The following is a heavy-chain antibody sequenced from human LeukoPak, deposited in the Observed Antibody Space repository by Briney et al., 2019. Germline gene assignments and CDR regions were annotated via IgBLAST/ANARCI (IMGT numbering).Heavy chain of an antibody. J-gene: IGHJ1*01. D-gene: IGHD3-22*01. CDR1: GFSFSRYW. CDR3: ARAPSEIGGYYPEYFRH. CDR2: IKSDGKT. Sequence: GGSLRLSCAASGFSFSRYWMHWVRQAPGKGLVWVSRIKSDGKTNYADSVKGRFTISRDNAKNTVSLQMNSLRAEDTGVYYCARAPSEIGGYYPEYFRHWGQGTLVTVSS. V-gene: IGHV3-74*01.